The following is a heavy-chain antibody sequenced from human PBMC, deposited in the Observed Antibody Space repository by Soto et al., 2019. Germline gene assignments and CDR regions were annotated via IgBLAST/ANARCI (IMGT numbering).Heavy chain of an antibody. Sequence: LETLSLTCTVSGGSISNYYWRWIRQSPGKGLEWIANIYHSGTTNYNLSLKGRVSISIDSSKNQVSLRLKSVTAADTAVYYCARGGYRTLAWFDPWGQGTLVTVS. V-gene: IGHV4-59*01. CDR2: IYHSGTT. D-gene: IGHD5-18*01. CDR3: ARGGYRTLAWFDP. J-gene: IGHJ5*02. CDR1: GGSISNYY.